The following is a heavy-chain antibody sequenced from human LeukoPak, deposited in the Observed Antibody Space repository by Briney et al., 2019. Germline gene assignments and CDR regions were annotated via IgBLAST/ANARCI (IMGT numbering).Heavy chain of an antibody. CDR3: ARDRGAGSYNFDY. J-gene: IGHJ4*02. Sequence: PGGSLRLSCAASGFSFSSYSMNWVRQVPGKGLEWVSSISRTSSYIYYADSVKGRFTISRDNAKNSLYLQMNSLRAEDTAVYYCARDRGAGSYNFDYWGQGTLVTVSS. D-gene: IGHD1-26*01. V-gene: IGHV3-21*01. CDR1: GFSFSSYS. CDR2: ISRTSSYI.